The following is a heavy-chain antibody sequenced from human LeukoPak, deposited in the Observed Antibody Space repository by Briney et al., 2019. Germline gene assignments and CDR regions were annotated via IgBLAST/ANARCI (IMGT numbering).Heavy chain of an antibody. J-gene: IGHJ4*02. CDR1: GFTFSYYW. Sequence: GGSLRLSCAASGFTFSYYWMHWVRQAPGKGLEWVANIKQDGGEKYYVDSVKGRFTISRDNAKNSLYLQMNSLRPEDTAVYYCAGRGDGNLYYFDHWGQGTLVTASS. D-gene: IGHD5-24*01. CDR2: IKQDGGEK. CDR3: AGRGDGNLYYFDH. V-gene: IGHV3-7*01.